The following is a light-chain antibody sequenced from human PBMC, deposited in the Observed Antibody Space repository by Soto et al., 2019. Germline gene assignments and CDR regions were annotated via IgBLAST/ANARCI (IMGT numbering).Light chain of an antibody. CDR2: DVS. Sequence: QSALTQPASVSGSRGQSITISCTGTSSDVGGYNYVSWYQQHPGKAPKLLIYDVSNRPSGVSNRFAGSKSGNTASLTISGLQAEDEAEYYCSSYTSSSTLGVVFGGGTKLTVL. V-gene: IGLV2-14*01. CDR1: SSDVGGYNY. CDR3: SSYTSSSTLGVV. J-gene: IGLJ2*01.